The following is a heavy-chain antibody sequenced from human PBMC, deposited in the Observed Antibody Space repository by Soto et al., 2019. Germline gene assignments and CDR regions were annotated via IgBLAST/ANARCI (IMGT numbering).Heavy chain of an antibody. CDR1: GGSMSSGGYD. J-gene: IGHJ4*02. CDR2: IYYSGST. Sequence: ALSVTCTASGGSMSSGGYDWSWIRQHPGKGLEWIGYIYYSGSTYYNPSLKSRVTISVDTSKNQFSLKLSSVTAADTAVYYCARGSNYDFWSGYYFGYWGQGTLVTVSS. CDR3: ARGSNYDFWSGYYFGY. D-gene: IGHD3-3*01. V-gene: IGHV4-31*03.